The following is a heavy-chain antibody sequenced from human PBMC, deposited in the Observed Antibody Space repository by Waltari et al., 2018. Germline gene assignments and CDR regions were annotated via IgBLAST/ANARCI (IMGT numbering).Heavy chain of an antibody. CDR1: GGPISSYY. CDR3: ARTWFGELYFWFDP. Sequence: QVQLQESGPGLVKPSETLSLTCTVPGGPISSYYWSCARQPPGKGLEWIGYIYYSGSTNYNPSLKSRVTISVDTSKNQFSLKLSSVTAADTAVYYCARTWFGELYFWFDPWGQGTLVTVSS. J-gene: IGHJ5*02. D-gene: IGHD3-10*01. CDR2: IYYSGST. V-gene: IGHV4-59*01.